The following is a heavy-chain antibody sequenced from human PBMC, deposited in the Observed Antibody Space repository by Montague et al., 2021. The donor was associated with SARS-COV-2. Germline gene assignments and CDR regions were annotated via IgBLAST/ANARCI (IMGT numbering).Heavy chain of an antibody. Sequence: SLRLSCAASGFTFSSFGIHWVRQAPGKGLEWVSVIFGSGSSTYYADSVKGRFTISRDNSKNTLYLQINSLRAEDTAIYYCAKDASMVRAVIVWYFDLWGRGTPVTVSS. CDR1: GFTFSSFG. CDR3: AKDASMVRAVIVWYFDL. D-gene: IGHD3-10*01. J-gene: IGHJ2*01. CDR2: IFGSGSST. V-gene: IGHV3-23*03.